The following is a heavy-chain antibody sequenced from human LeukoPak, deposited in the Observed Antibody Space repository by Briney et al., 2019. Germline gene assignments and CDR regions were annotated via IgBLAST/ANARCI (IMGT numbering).Heavy chain of an antibody. V-gene: IGHV3-7*01. CDR2: IKQDGSEK. Sequence: QAGGSLRLSCAVSGFTFSSYWMSWVRQAPGKGLEWVANIKQDGSEKYYVDSVKGRFTISRDNAKNSLYLQMNSLRAEDTAVYYCATLASGWYGGGYFDYWGQGTLVTVSS. D-gene: IGHD6-19*01. CDR3: ATLASGWYGGGYFDY. CDR1: GFTFSSYW. J-gene: IGHJ4*02.